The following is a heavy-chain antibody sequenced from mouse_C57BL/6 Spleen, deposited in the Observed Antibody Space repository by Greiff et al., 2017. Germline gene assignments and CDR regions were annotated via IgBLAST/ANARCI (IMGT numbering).Heavy chain of an antibody. Sequence: DVKLVESEGGLVQPGSSMKLSCTASGFTFSDYYMAWVRQVPEKGLEWVANINYDGSSTYYLDSLKSRFIISRDNAKNILYLQMSSLKSEDTATYYCARTVVARYFDYWGQGTTLTVSS. CDR3: ARTVVARYFDY. V-gene: IGHV5-16*01. CDR2: INYDGSST. CDR1: GFTFSDYY. D-gene: IGHD1-1*01. J-gene: IGHJ2*01.